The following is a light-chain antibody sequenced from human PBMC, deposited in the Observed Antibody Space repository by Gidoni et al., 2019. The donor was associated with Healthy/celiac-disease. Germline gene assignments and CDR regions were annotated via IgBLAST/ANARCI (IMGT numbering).Light chain of an antibody. J-gene: IGKJ4*01. Sequence: EIVLTQSPGTLSLSPGERATLSCRASQSVSRSYLAWYQQKPGQAPRLLIYGASSRATGIPDRFSGSGSGTDFTLTIIRLEPEDFAVYYCQQYGSSPLTFXGXTKVESK. CDR1: QSVSRSY. V-gene: IGKV3-20*01. CDR3: QQYGSSPLT. CDR2: GAS.